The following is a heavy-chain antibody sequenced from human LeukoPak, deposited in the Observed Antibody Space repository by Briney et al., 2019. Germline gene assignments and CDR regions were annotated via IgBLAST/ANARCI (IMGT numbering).Heavy chain of an antibody. CDR3: ARRYSSSWYFDY. J-gene: IGHJ4*02. Sequence: SETLSLTCTVSGGSISSYYWSWIRQPPGKGLEWIGYIYYTGSTNYNPSLKRRVTISVDTSKNQFSLKLNSVTAADTAMYYCARRYSSSWYFDYWGQGTLVTVSS. CDR2: IYYTGST. V-gene: IGHV4-59*12. CDR1: GGSISSYY. D-gene: IGHD6-13*01.